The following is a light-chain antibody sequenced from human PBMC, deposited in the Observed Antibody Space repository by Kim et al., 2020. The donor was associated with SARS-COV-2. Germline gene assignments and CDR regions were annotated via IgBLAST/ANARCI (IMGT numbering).Light chain of an antibody. CDR3: QAWDSGTVV. Sequence: VSPGQTATITCSGDKLGSRYASWYQQIPGQSPSLLIYQGTLRPSGIPERFSGSASGDTATLTISETQTMDEAAYYCQAWDSGTVVFGGGTQLTVL. J-gene: IGLJ2*01. CDR1: KLGSRY. CDR2: QGT. V-gene: IGLV3-1*01.